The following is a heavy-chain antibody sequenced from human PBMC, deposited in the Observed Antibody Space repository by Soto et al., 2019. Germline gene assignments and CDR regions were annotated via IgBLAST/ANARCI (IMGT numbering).Heavy chain of an antibody. CDR3: GVSSGRPYHYAMDV. J-gene: IGHJ6*02. D-gene: IGHD6-25*01. CDR1: AFSFSDHY. V-gene: IGHV3-72*01. Sequence: EVQLAVSGGGLVPPGGSLRLSCAASAFSFSDHYVDWVRQAPGKGLEWVGRSRSKSNNYTALYAASAKGRFTISRDDSKRSLSLQRISLRTEDTAVYYCGVSSGRPYHYAMDVWAQGTTVIVSS. CDR2: SRSKSNNYTA.